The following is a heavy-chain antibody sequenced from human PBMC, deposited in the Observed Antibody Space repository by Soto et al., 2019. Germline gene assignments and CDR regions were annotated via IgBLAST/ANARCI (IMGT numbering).Heavy chain of an antibody. V-gene: IGHV3-21*01. D-gene: IGHD1-26*01. CDR3: ARDGIVGTTDFFDY. Sequence: GGSLRLSCAGSGFIFSGYSMNWVRQAPGKGLEWVSSISTTSTYIYYADSVKGRFTVSRDNAKNSLYLQMTGLRPEDTAMYYCARDGIVGTTDFFDYWGQGTLVTVSS. J-gene: IGHJ4*02. CDR1: GFIFSGYS. CDR2: ISTTSTYI.